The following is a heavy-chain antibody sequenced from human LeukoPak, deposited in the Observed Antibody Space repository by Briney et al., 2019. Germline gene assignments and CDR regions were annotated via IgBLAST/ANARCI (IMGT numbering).Heavy chain of an antibody. V-gene: IGHV3-9*03. CDR1: GFTFDDYA. J-gene: IGHJ5*02. CDR2: ISWNSGSI. D-gene: IGHD3-9*01. CDR3: AKGPKRYFDWLGNWFDP. Sequence: GGSLRLSCAASGFTFDDYAMHWVRQAPGKGLEWVSGISWNSGSIGYAGSVKGRFTISRDNAKNSLYLQMNSLRAEDMALYYCAKGPKRYFDWLGNWFDPWGQGTLVTVSS.